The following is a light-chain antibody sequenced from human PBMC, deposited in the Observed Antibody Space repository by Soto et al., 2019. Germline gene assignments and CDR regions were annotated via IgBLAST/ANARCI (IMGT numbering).Light chain of an antibody. V-gene: IGKV3-15*01. CDR3: QQYNSWPPSYT. CDR2: GAS. Sequence: EIVMTQSPATLSVSLGDRATLSCRASQSVTTYLAWYQQKPGQAPRLLIYGASTRATGIPARVSGSGAETDVTLTISSLQSEDFAFYYCQQYNSWPPSYTFGQGTKLEIK. CDR1: QSVTTY. J-gene: IGKJ2*01.